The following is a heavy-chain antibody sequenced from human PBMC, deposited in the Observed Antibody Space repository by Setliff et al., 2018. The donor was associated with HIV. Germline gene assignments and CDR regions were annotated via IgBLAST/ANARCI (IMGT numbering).Heavy chain of an antibody. J-gene: IGHJ4*02. CDR3: AREGSARYYDSSGYSRGGYFDY. Sequence: ASVKVSCKASGYTFTRYFMHCVRQAPGQGLEWLGMINPSGGSTWYAQKFQGRVTITADTSTSTVYMELSSLRSEDTAVYYCAREGSARYYDSSGYSRGGYFDYWGQGTLVTVSS. D-gene: IGHD3-22*01. V-gene: IGHV1-46*01. CDR2: INPSGGST. CDR1: GYTFTRYF.